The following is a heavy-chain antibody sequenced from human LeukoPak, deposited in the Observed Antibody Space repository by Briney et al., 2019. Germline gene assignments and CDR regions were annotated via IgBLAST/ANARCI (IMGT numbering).Heavy chain of an antibody. V-gene: IGHV4-4*07. Sequence: SETLSLTCTVSGGSISSYYWSWIRQPAGKGLEWIGRIYTSGSTNYNPSLKSRVTISVDTSKNQFSLKLSSVTAADTAVYYCARASNAYSSGWYASDAFDIWGQGTMVTVSS. CDR1: GGSISSYY. CDR3: ARASNAYSSGWYASDAFDI. J-gene: IGHJ3*02. D-gene: IGHD6-19*01. CDR2: IYTSGST.